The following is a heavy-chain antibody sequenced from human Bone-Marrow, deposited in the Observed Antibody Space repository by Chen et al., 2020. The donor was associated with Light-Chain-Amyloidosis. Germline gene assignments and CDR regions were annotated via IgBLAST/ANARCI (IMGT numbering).Heavy chain of an antibody. CDR1: GFAFSSYA. D-gene: IGHD3-9*01. V-gene: IGHV3-23*04. CDR2: ISGRGGSR. CDR3: AKDISYDDILPDYPADAFDI. J-gene: IGHJ3*02. Sequence: EVQLVESGGGLLQRGGSLRLSCAASGFAFSSYAMSWVRQAPGKGLEWVSTISGRGGSRYYADSVKGRLTISRDNCKNTLYLQMNSLRAEDTAVYYCAKDISYDDILPDYPADAFDIWGQGTMVTVSS.